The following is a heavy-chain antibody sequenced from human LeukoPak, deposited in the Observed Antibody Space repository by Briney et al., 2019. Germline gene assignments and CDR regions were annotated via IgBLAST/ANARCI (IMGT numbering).Heavy chain of an antibody. CDR2: IYHSGST. V-gene: IGHV4-30-2*01. CDR1: GGSISSGGYS. CDR3: ARGESNWFDP. J-gene: IGHJ5*02. Sequence: SQTLSLTCAVSGGSISSGGYSWSWIRQPPGKGLEWIGYIYHSGSTYYNPSLKSRVAISVDTSKNQFSLKLSSVTAADTAVYYCARGESNWFDPWGQGTLVTASS.